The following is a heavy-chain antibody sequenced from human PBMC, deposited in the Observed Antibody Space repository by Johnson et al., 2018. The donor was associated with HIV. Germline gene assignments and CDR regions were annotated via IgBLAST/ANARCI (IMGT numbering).Heavy chain of an antibody. Sequence: VQLVESGGGLVQPGGSLRLSCAASGFTFDDYTMHWVRQAPGKGLEWVSLISLDGSTKYYADSVKGRFTISRDNVKNSLFLQINSLRADDTAVYYCARDRWLQLGAFDIWGQGTLVTVSS. CDR3: ARDRWLQLGAFDI. D-gene: IGHD5-24*01. CDR2: ISLDGSTK. J-gene: IGHJ3*02. CDR1: GFTFDDYT. V-gene: IGHV3-43*01.